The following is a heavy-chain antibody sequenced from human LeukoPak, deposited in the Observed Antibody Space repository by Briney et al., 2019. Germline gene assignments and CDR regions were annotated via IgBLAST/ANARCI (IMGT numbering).Heavy chain of an antibody. Sequence: GASVKVSCKASGGTFSSYAISWVRQAPGQGLEWMGRIIPILNIANYAQKFQGRVTITADKSTSTAYMELRSLRSEDTAVYYCASGSAADGNYWGQGTLVTVSS. V-gene: IGHV1-69*04. J-gene: IGHJ4*02. CDR2: IIPILNIA. CDR1: GGTFSSYA. CDR3: ASGSAADGNY. D-gene: IGHD1-26*01.